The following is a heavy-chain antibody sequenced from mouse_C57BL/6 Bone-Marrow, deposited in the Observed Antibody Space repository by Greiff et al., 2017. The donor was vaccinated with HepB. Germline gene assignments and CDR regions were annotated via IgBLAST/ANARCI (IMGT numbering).Heavy chain of an antibody. CDR1: GYTFTEYT. V-gene: IGHV1-62-2*01. CDR3: ARHVTGTGYFDY. Sequence: QVHVKQSGAELVKPGASVKLSCKASGYTFTEYTIHWVKQRSGQGLEWIGWFYPGSGSIKYNEKFKDKATLTADKSSSTVYMELSRLTSEDSAVYFCARHVTGTGYFDYWGQGTTLTVSS. D-gene: IGHD4-1*01. CDR2: FYPGSGSI. J-gene: IGHJ2*01.